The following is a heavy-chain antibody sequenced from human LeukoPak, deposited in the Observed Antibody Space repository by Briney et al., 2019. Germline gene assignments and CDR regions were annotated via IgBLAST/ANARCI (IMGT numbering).Heavy chain of an antibody. CDR3: AKGLGYSSGWYEEYFQH. CDR1: GFIFSSYA. D-gene: IGHD6-19*01. V-gene: IGHV3-30*04. J-gene: IGHJ1*01. Sequence: GGSLRLSCAASGFIFSSYAIHWIRQAPGKGLEWVAVISSDGGAKYYADSVKGRFTISRDNSKNTMYLQMNSLRAEDTAVYYCAKGLGYSSGWYEEYFQHWGQGTLVTVSS. CDR2: ISSDGGAK.